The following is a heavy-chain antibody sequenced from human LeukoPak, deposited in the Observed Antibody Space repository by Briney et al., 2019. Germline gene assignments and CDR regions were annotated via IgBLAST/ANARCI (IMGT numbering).Heavy chain of an antibody. D-gene: IGHD5-24*01. Sequence: SETLSLTCAVSGGSISSYYWSWIRQPAGKGPEWIGRIYXSGXTNYSPSLESRVTMSVDTSNNQFSLKLRSMSAADTAVYYCVRGPGMAXXXXFDMWGQGTMVTVSS. J-gene: IGHJ3*02. CDR3: VRGPGMAXXXXFDM. CDR1: GGSISSYY. CDR2: IYXSGXT. V-gene: IGHV4-4*07.